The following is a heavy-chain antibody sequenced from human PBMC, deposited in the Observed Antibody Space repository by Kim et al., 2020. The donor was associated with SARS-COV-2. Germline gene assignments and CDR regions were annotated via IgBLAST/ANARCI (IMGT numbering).Heavy chain of an antibody. CDR1: GYTFTSYG. CDR2: ISAYNGNT. D-gene: IGHD3-22*01. CDR3: ARDYYDSSGYYYYYYYGMDV. Sequence: ASVKVSCKASGYTFTSYGISWVRQAPVQGLEWMGWISAYNGNTNYAQKLQGRVTMTTDTSTSTAYMELRSLRSDDTAVYYCARDYYDSSGYYYYYYYGMDVWGQGTTVTVSS. V-gene: IGHV1-18*01. J-gene: IGHJ6*02.